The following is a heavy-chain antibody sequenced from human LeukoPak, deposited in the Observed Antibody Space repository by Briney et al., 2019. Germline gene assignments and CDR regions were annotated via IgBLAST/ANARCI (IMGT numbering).Heavy chain of an antibody. V-gene: IGHV3-23*01. CDR2: ISGSGGST. J-gene: IGHJ4*02. Sequence: GGSLRLSCAASGFTFSSYAMSWARQAPGKGLEWVSAISGSGGSTYYADSVKGRFTISRDTSKNTLYLQMNSLRAEDTAVYYCAKELYSSGWYDSRGYFDYWGQGTLVTVSS. D-gene: IGHD6-19*01. CDR1: GFTFSSYA. CDR3: AKELYSSGWYDSRGYFDY.